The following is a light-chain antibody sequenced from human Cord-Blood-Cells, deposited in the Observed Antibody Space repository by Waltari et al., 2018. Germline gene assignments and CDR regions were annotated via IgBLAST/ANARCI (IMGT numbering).Light chain of an antibody. Sequence: EIVLTQSPGTLSLSQVERATLSCRASQSVSSSYLAWYQQKPGPAPRLLIYGASSRATGIPDRFSGSGSGTDFTLTISRLEPEDFAVYYCQQYGSSPGTFGPGTKVDIK. J-gene: IGKJ3*01. V-gene: IGKV3-20*01. CDR1: QSVSSSY. CDR2: GAS. CDR3: QQYGSSPGT.